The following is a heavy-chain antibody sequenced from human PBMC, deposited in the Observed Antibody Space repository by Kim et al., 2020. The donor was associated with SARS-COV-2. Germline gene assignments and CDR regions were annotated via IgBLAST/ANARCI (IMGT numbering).Heavy chain of an antibody. CDR3: AREGRDTNARSWDY. Sequence: ASVKVSSKASGYTFSSYGLHWVRQAPGQRLEWMGWINVATGGTKYSQNFQGRVAITRDTSANTAYMELSSLSSEDTAVYYCAREGRDTNARSWDYWGQGT. CDR2: INVATGGT. D-gene: IGHD1-26*01. J-gene: IGHJ4*02. V-gene: IGHV1-3*01. CDR1: GYTFSSYG.